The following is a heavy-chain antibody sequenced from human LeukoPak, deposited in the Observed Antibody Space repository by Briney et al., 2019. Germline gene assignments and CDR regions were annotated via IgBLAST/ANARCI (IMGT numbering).Heavy chain of an antibody. CDR2: INAGNGNT. Sequence: GASVKVSCKASGYTFTSYAMHWVRQAPGQRLEWMGWINAGNGNTKYSQKFQGRVTITRDTSASTAYMELSSLRSEDTAVYYCARDLNGSGSYDYWGQGTLVTVSS. J-gene: IGHJ4*02. V-gene: IGHV1-3*01. D-gene: IGHD3-10*01. CDR3: ARDLNGSGSYDY. CDR1: GYTFTSYA.